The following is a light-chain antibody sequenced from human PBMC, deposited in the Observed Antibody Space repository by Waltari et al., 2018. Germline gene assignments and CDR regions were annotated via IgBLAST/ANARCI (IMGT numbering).Light chain of an antibody. Sequence: DIQMTQSPSSLSASVGDRVTITCRASQGINIWLAWYQQKPGKAPKLLIYKASSLQSGVPSRFGGSRSGTDFTLIISSLQPEDFATYYCQQYDSSPLTFGGGTKVEIK. J-gene: IGKJ4*01. V-gene: IGKV1-5*03. CDR2: KAS. CDR3: QQYDSSPLT. CDR1: QGINIW.